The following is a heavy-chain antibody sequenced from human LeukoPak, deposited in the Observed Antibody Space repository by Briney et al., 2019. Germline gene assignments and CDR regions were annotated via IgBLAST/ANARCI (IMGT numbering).Heavy chain of an antibody. CDR3: ASTHGGSFDY. V-gene: IGHV3-48*03. D-gene: IGHD3-10*01. J-gene: IGHJ4*02. Sequence: PGGSLRHSCAASGFTFSSYEMNWVRQAPGKGLEWVSYISSSGSTIYYADSVKGRFTISRDNAKNSLYLQMNSLRAEDTAVYYCASTHGGSFDYWGQGTLVTVSS. CDR2: ISSSGSTI. CDR1: GFTFSSYE.